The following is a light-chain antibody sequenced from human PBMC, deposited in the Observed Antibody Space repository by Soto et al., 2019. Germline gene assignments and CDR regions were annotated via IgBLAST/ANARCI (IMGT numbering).Light chain of an antibody. CDR3: QQYNSYSWT. V-gene: IGKV1-5*01. J-gene: IGKJ1*01. CDR1: QTISTW. Sequence: DIQMTQSPSILSASVGDRLAITCRASQTISTWLAWYQLKPGKAPKLLIFDASSLESGVPSRFGGSGSGTEFTLTISSLQPDDFATYYCQQYNSYSWTFGQGTKVEVK. CDR2: DAS.